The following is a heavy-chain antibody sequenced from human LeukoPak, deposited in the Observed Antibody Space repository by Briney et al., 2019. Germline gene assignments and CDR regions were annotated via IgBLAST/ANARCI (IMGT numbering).Heavy chain of an antibody. Sequence: SETLSLTCTVSGGSISSYYWSWIRQPPGKGLEWIGYIYYSGSTNYNPSLKGRVTISVDTSKNQFSLKLSSVTAADTAVYYCAKDLYYYDREGQAAFDIWGQGTMVTVSS. D-gene: IGHD3-22*01. J-gene: IGHJ3*02. CDR1: GGSISSYY. CDR2: IYYSGST. V-gene: IGHV4-59*01. CDR3: AKDLYYYDREGQAAFDI.